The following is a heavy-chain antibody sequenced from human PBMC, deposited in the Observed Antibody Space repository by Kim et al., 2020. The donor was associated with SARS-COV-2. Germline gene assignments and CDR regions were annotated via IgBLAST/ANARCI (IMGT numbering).Heavy chain of an antibody. CDR1: GFTFSSYW. Sequence: GGSLRLSCAASGFTFSSYWMSWVRQAPGKGLEWVANIKQDGSEKYYVDSVKGRFTISRDNAKNSLYLQMNSLRAEDTAVYYCARPYYYDSSVPRQGCCFQHWGQGTLVTVSS. D-gene: IGHD3-22*01. V-gene: IGHV3-7*03. J-gene: IGHJ1*01. CDR3: ARPYYYDSSVPRQGCCFQH. CDR2: IKQDGSEK.